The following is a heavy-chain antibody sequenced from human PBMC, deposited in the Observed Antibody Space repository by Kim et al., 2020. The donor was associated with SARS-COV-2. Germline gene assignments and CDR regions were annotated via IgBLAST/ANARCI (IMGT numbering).Heavy chain of an antibody. CDR3: AGHSRGYSSSWYGGANWIDP. CDR1: GGSISSSSYY. V-gene: IGHV4-39*01. D-gene: IGHD6-13*01. Sequence: SETLSLTCTVSGGSISSSSYYWGWIRQPPGKGLEWIGSIYYSGSTYYNPSLKSRVTISVDTSKNQFSLKLSSVTAADTAVYYCAGHSRGYSSSWYGGANWIDPWGQGTLVTVSS. CDR2: IYYSGST. J-gene: IGHJ5*02.